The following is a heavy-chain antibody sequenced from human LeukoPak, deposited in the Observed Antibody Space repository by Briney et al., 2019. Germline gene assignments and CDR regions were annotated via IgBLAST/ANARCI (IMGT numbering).Heavy chain of an antibody. CDR1: GFTFGDYA. Sequence: GGSLRLSCTASGFTFGDYAVSWIRQAPGKGLEWVGFIRSKAYGETADYAASVKGRFTISRDDSKAIAYPQMNSLKTEDTAVYLCTRDRGAYNLYDYWGQGTLVTVSS. CDR3: TRDRGAYNLYDY. V-gene: IGHV3-49*03. J-gene: IGHJ4*02. D-gene: IGHD1-1*01. CDR2: IRSKAYGETA.